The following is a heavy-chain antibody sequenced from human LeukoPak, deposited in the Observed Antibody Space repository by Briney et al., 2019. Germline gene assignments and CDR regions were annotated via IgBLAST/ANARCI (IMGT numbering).Heavy chain of an antibody. Sequence: RGSPRLSRVASGFTLSSYAMSWVRETPPRRLGWVSSLRGNGDAFYADSVKGRFTLPRDEPRNTAYLQLKKLTVEHTPLYYCAEASWVSTADAVVWGQGTVVTVSS. CDR2: LRGNGDA. CDR3: AEASWVSTADAVV. V-gene: IGHV3-23*01. J-gene: IGHJ4*02. CDR1: GFTLSSYA. D-gene: IGHD3-16*01.